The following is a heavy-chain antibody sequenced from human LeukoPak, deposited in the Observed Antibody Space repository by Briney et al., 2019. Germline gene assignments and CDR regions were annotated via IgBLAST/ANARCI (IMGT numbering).Heavy chain of an antibody. CDR2: MNPNSGNT. CDR3: AWRGGLRTPSTYYFDY. J-gene: IGHJ4*02. CDR1: GYTFTSYD. D-gene: IGHD4-17*01. Sequence: ASVKVSCKASGYTFTSYDINWVRQATGQGLEWMGWMNPNSGNTGYAQKFQGRVTMTRDTSTSTVYMELSSLRSEDTAVYYCAWRGGLRTPSTYYFDYWGQGTLVTVSS. V-gene: IGHV1-8*01.